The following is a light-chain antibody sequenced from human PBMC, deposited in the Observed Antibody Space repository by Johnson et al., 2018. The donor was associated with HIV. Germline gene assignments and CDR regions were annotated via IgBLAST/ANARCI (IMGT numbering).Light chain of an antibody. V-gene: IGLV1-51*02. CDR2: ENN. J-gene: IGLJ1*01. Sequence: QSVLTQPPSVSAAPGQKVTISCSGSSSNIGNNYVSWYQQLPGTAPKLLIYENNKRPSGIPDRFSGSKSGTSATLGITGLQTGDAADYYCGTWESSLSANVFGTGTKVT. CDR1: SSNIGNNY. CDR3: GTWESSLSANV.